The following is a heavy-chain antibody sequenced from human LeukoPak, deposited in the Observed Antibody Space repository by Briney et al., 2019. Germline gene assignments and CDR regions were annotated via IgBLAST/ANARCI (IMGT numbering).Heavy chain of an antibody. CDR2: IRSKAYGGTT. V-gene: IGHV3-49*04. CDR1: GFIFSNYA. CDR3: TRGIVPRTYYDFWSGGYYFDY. D-gene: IGHD3-3*01. Sequence: GGSLRLSCAASGFIFSNYAMTWVRQAPGKGLEWVGFIRSKAYGGTTEYAASVKGRFTISRDDSKSIAYLQMNSLKTEDTAVYYCTRGIVPRTYYDFWSGGYYFDYWGQGTLVTVSS. J-gene: IGHJ4*02.